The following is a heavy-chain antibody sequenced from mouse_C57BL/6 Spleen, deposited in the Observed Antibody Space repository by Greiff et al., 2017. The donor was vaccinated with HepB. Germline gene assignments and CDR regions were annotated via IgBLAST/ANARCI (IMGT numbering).Heavy chain of an antibody. V-gene: IGHV1-39*01. D-gene: IGHD1-1*01. CDR3: APTVVAKAMDY. CDR1: GYSFTDYN. CDR2: INPNYGTT. J-gene: IGHJ4*01. Sequence: EVQLVESGGGLVKPGASVKISCKASGYSFTDYNMNWVKQSNGKSLEWIGVINPNYGTTSYNQKFKGKATLTVDQSSSTAYMQLNSLTSEDSAVYYCAPTVVAKAMDYWGQGTSVTVSS.